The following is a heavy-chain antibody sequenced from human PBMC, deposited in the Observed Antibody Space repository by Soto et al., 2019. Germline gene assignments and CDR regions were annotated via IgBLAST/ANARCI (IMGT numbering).Heavy chain of an antibody. CDR3: AIDDCNGYYTFHY. CDR2: FDPEDGEA. V-gene: IGHV1-24*01. Sequence: QVHLVQSGAEVKKPGASMKVSCEVSGYTLTEFSMHWVRQSPGKGLEWMGVFDPEDGEAIYAPKFQGRVTLPEDTSTDTADLEMSSLTSEDTVIYYCAIDDCNGYYTFHYWGQGSLVTVS. J-gene: IGHJ4*02. CDR1: GYTLTEFS. D-gene: IGHD3-22*01.